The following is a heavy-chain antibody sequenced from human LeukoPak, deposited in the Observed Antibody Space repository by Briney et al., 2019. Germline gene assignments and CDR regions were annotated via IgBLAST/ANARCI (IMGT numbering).Heavy chain of an antibody. CDR3: ARGGSYCSSTSCYDRIPRGWFDP. CDR1: GGSFSGYY. D-gene: IGHD2-2*01. CDR2: ISHSGST. V-gene: IGHV4-34*01. J-gene: IGHJ5*02. Sequence: SETLSLTCAVYGGSFSGYYWRWIRQPPGKGLEWIEDISHSGSTNYNPSLKSRVTISVDTSKNQFSLKLSSVTAADTAVYYCARGGSYCSSTSCYDRIPRGWFDPWGQGTLVTVSS.